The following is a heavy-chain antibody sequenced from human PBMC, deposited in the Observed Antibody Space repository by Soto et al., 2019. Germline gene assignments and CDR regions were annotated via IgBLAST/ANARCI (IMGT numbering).Heavy chain of an antibody. CDR2: VDTGGGGT. Sequence: GGSLRLSCAASGFTFSSYWMHWVRQAPGKGLVWVPRVDTGGGGTNYADSVKGRFTISRDNAKNTLYLQMNSLRAEDTAVYYCARGYCSGGSCYFPHWGQGTLVTVSS. D-gene: IGHD2-15*01. V-gene: IGHV3-74*01. CDR3: ARGYCSGGSCYFPH. J-gene: IGHJ1*01. CDR1: GFTFSSYW.